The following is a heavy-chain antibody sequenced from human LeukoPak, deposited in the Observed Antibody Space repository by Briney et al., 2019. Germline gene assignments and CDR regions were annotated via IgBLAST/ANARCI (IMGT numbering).Heavy chain of an antibody. CDR1: GFTFSSYA. D-gene: IGHD3-10*01. V-gene: IGHV3-64*01. CDR3: ARAGDTMVRGADYYYGMDV. CDR2: ISSSGGST. Sequence: PGGSLRLSCAASGFTFSSYAMHWVRQAPGKGLEYVSAISSSGGSTYYANSVKGRFTISRDYSKNTLYLQMGSLRAEDMAVYYCARAGDTMVRGADYYYGMDVWGQGTTVTVSS. J-gene: IGHJ6*02.